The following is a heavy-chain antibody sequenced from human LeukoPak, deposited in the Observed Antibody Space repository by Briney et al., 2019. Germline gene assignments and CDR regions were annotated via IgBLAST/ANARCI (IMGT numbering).Heavy chain of an antibody. Sequence: IKSKTDGGTTDYAAPVKGRFTISRDDSKNTLYLQMNSLKTEDTAVYYCTTDGNIVGATSVDYWGQGTLVTVSS. V-gene: IGHV3-15*01. D-gene: IGHD1-26*01. CDR2: IKSKTDGGTT. J-gene: IGHJ4*02. CDR3: TTDGNIVGATSVDY.